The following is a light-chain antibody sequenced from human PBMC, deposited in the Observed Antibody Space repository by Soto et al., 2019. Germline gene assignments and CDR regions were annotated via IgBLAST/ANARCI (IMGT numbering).Light chain of an antibody. J-gene: IGKJ5*01. CDR1: QSVRTN. CDR2: YSS. CDR3: QQYYSYPIT. Sequence: EVMMTQFPDTVSVTPGETVTLSCGASQSVRTNLAWYQQRPGQAPRLLIHYSSTRATDVPARFSGSGSGTNFTLAISSLQSEDFATYYCQQYYSYPITFGQGTRLEIK. V-gene: IGKV3D-15*01.